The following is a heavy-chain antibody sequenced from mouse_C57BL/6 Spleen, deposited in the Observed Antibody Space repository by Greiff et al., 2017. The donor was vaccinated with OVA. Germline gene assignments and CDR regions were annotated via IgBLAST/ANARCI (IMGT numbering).Heavy chain of an antibody. Sequence: VQRVESGPGLVAPSQSLSITCTVSGFSLTSYGVDWVRQSPGKGLEWLGVIWGVGSTNYNSALNSRLSISKDNSKSQVFLKMNSLQTDDTAMYYCASEDSSGSFAYWGQGTLVTVSA. J-gene: IGHJ3*01. CDR2: IWGVGST. CDR3: ASEDSSGSFAY. V-gene: IGHV2-6*01. CDR1: GFSLTSYG. D-gene: IGHD3-2*02.